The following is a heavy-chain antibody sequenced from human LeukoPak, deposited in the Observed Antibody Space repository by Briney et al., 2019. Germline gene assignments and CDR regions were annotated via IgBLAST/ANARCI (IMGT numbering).Heavy chain of an antibody. CDR2: ISGSGGST. CDR3: ARDSRVSDAFDI. J-gene: IGHJ3*02. CDR1: GFTFSSYA. Sequence: GGSLRLSCAASGFTFSSYAMSWVRQAPGKGLEWVSAISGSGGSTYYADSVKGRFTISRDNAKNSLYLQMNSLRAEDTAVYYCARDSRVSDAFDIWGQGTMVTVSS. V-gene: IGHV3-23*01. D-gene: IGHD3-22*01.